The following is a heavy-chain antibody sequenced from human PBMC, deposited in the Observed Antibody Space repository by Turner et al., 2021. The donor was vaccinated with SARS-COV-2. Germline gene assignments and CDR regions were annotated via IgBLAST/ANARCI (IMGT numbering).Heavy chain of an antibody. CDR1: GGSISTTNHY. J-gene: IGHJ4*02. V-gene: IGHV4-39*01. Sequence: QLQLQESGTGLVKPSETLSLTCAVSGGSISTTNHYWGWLRQPPGKGLEWIGSISYTGRTFYTPSLKSRVTLSMDTSKNHFSRKVTSVTAADTAVYYWARQGGVDYWGQGTLVTVSS. CDR3: ARQGGVDY. CDR2: ISYTGRT.